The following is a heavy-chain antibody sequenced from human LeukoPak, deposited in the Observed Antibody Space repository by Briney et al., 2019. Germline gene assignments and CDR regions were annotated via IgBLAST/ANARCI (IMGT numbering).Heavy chain of an antibody. CDR3: ARDSSSWYNYGMDV. Sequence: PGGSLRLSCAASGFTFSSYSMNWVRQAPGQGLEWVSSISSSSSYIYYADSVKGRFTISRDNAKNSLYLQMNSLRAEDTAVYYCARDSSSWYNYGMDVWGKGTTVTVSS. CDR1: GFTFSSYS. CDR2: ISSSSSYI. V-gene: IGHV3-21*01. D-gene: IGHD6-13*01. J-gene: IGHJ6*04.